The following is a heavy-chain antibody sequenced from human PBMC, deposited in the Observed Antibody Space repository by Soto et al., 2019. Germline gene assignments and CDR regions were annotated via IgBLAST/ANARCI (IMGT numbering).Heavy chain of an antibody. D-gene: IGHD3-3*01. V-gene: IGHV1-18*04. CDR3: ARVRPIFGKGGMDV. Sequence: ASVKVSCKASGYTFTSYGISWVRQAPGQGLEWMGWISAYNGNTNYAQKLQGRVTMTTDTSTSTGYMELRSLRSDDTAVYYCARVRPIFGKGGMDVWGQGTTVTVSS. J-gene: IGHJ6*02. CDR1: GYTFTSYG. CDR2: ISAYNGNT.